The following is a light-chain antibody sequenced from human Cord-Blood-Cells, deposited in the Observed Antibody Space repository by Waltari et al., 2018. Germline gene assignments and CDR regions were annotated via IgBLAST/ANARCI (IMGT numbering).Light chain of an antibody. J-gene: IGKJ4*01. CDR3: QQYNNWPLT. Sequence: IVMTQSLATLSVSPGERATLSCRSTQSVSSNLAWYQQKPGQAPRLLLYGASTRATGIPARFSGRGSGTEFTLTISSLQSEDFAVYYCQQYNNWPLTFGGGTKVEIK. CDR1: QSVSSN. V-gene: IGKV3-15*01. CDR2: GAS.